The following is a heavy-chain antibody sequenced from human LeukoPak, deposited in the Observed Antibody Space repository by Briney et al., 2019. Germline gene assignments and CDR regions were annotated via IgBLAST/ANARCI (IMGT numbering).Heavy chain of an antibody. CDR2: MYSGGDT. Sequence: GGSLRLSCEASGFTISSTYINWGRQSPGKGLEWVSIMYSGGDTYYADAVKGRFTISRDNSKNTVHLQMNSLRGEDTAVYYCAGGTIGAFHFGFWGQGTLVTVSS. D-gene: IGHD2-8*01. J-gene: IGHJ4*02. V-gene: IGHV3-53*01. CDR3: AGGTIGAFHFGF. CDR1: GFTISSTY.